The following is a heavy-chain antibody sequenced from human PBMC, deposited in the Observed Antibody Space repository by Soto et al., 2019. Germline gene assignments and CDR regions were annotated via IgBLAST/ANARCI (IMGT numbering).Heavy chain of an antibody. CDR2: TSSSSSYI. Sequence: GGSLRLSCAASGYAFSSYSMNWVRQAPGKGLEWVSSTSSSSSYIYYADSVKGRFTISRDNAKNSLYLQMNSLRAEDTAMYYCASGLLRYFDWPRMDVWGQGTTVTVSS. D-gene: IGHD3-9*01. V-gene: IGHV3-21*01. CDR3: ASGLLRYFDWPRMDV. J-gene: IGHJ6*02. CDR1: GYAFSSYS.